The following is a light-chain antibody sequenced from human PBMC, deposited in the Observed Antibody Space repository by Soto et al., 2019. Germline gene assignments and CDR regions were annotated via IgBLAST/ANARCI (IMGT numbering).Light chain of an antibody. V-gene: IGKV3-11*01. CDR1: QRVSRD. J-gene: IGKJ1*01. CDR3: QQHNKWPPWT. Sequence: EIGLTPSPATLSVSPGERANLSCRASQRVSRDLAGYQQKPGQAPRLLIFDASNRATGIPATFSGSGAGTDFTLTISSLQSEDFAVYYCQQHNKWPPWTFGQGTKVDI. CDR2: DAS.